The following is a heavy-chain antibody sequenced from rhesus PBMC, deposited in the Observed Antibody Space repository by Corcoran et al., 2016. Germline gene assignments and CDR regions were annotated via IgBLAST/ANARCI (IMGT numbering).Heavy chain of an antibody. CDR3: AGDALDS. CDR2: IYGSVGSN. V-gene: IGHV4S14*01. CDR1: GSSISSNY. Sequence: QVQLQESGPGLVEPSETLSLTCAVSGSSISSNYYWNWIRHPPGKGLEWIGIIYGSVGSNYLNPSLKSRVTLSVDTSKNQFSLKLNSVTAADTAVYYCAGDALDSWGQGVVVIVSS. J-gene: IGHJ6*01.